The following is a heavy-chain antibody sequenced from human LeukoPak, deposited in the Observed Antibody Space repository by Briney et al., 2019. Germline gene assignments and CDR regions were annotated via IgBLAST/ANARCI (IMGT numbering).Heavy chain of an antibody. Sequence: SVKVSCKASGYTFTSYGISWVRQAPGQGLEWMGGIIPIFGTANYAQKFQGRVTITADESTSTAYMELSSLRSEDTAVYYCARAHQFDYGDSLSGWGQGTLVTVSS. CDR1: GYTFTSYG. V-gene: IGHV1-69*13. CDR3: ARAHQFDYGDSLSG. D-gene: IGHD4-17*01. J-gene: IGHJ4*02. CDR2: IIPIFGTA.